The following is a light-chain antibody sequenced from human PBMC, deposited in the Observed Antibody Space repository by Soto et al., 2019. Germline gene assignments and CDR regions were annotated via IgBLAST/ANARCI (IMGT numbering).Light chain of an antibody. CDR3: QQYSTSLT. Sequence: EIFMTQSPATLSVSPGEKVILSCRASESVGSTLAWYQQKHGQAPRLLIRGASTRATGVPARFSGSGSGTEFSRTISSLQSEDFAVYYCQQYSTSLTFGGGTTLEIK. J-gene: IGKJ4*02. CDR2: GAS. CDR1: ESVGST. V-gene: IGKV3-15*01.